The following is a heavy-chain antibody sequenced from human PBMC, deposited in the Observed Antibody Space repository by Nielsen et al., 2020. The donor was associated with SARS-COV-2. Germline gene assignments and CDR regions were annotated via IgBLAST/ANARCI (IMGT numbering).Heavy chain of an antibody. Sequence: WIRQSPGKGLEWVSYISSSGSTIYYADSVKGRFTISRDNAKNSLYLQMNSLRAEDTAVYYCARLPGYCSGGSCYLNGWFDPWGQGTLVTVSS. CDR3: ARLPGYCSGGSCYLNGWFDP. V-gene: IGHV3-48*03. CDR2: ISSSGSTI. J-gene: IGHJ5*02. D-gene: IGHD2-15*01.